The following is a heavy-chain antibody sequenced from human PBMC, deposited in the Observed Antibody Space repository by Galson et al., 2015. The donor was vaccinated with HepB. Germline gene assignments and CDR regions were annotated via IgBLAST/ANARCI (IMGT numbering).Heavy chain of an antibody. Sequence: SLRLSCAASGFTFRSYWMHWVRQAPGKGLVWVSRINGDGSSTSYADSVKGRFIIPRDNATNTVYLQMNSLRAEDTAVYYCARVTYSSTWPFDYWGQGTLVTVSS. CDR3: ARVTYSSTWPFDY. CDR1: GFTFRSYW. CDR2: INGDGSST. J-gene: IGHJ4*02. V-gene: IGHV3-74*01. D-gene: IGHD6-13*01.